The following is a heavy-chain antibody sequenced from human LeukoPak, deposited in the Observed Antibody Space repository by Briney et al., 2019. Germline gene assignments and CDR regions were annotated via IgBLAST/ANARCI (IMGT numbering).Heavy chain of an antibody. CDR1: GYTFTGYY. V-gene: IGHV1-2*02. CDR2: INPNSGGT. J-gene: IGHJ4*02. Sequence: ASVKVSCKASGYTFTGYYMHWVRQAPGQGLEWMGWINPNSGGTNYAQKFRGRVTVTRDTSISTAYMELSRLRSDDTAIYYCARGYYDSSGYRNFDYWDQGTLVTVSS. CDR3: ARGYYDSSGYRNFDY. D-gene: IGHD3-22*01.